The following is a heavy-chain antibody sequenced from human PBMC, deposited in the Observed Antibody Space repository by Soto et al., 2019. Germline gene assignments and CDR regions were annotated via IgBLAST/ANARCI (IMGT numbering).Heavy chain of an antibody. V-gene: IGHV3-21*03. CDR2: ISPSSPYT. Sequence: PGGYLRLSCAASGFDFTTFSMNWVRQAPGKGLEWVAVISPSSPYTSYADSVKGRFIISGDNGENSVYLQMNSLRAEDTGVYYCARRPDNFWSGYTVAFVXWGPVPPVTGS. CDR3: ARRPDNFWSGYTVAFVX. D-gene: IGHD3-3*01. CDR1: GFDFTTFS. J-gene: IGHJ4*02.